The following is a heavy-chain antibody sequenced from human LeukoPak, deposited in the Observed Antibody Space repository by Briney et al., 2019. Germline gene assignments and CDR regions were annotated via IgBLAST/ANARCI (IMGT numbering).Heavy chain of an antibody. CDR1: GYSFTSNY. CDR3: ARGHDYGDYVGYFDY. CDR2: IYPRDGST. V-gene: IGHV1-46*01. D-gene: IGHD4-17*01. J-gene: IGHJ4*02. Sequence: ASVKVSCKASGYSFTSNYIHWVRQAPGQGLEWMGMIYPRDGSTSYAQKFQGRVTITADESTSTAYMELSSLRSEDTAVYYCARGHDYGDYVGYFDYWGQGTLVTVSS.